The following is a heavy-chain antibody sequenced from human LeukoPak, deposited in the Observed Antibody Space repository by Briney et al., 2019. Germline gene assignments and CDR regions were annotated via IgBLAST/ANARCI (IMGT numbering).Heavy chain of an antibody. V-gene: IGHV1-69*04. CDR1: GGTFSSYA. D-gene: IGHD3-9*01. CDR2: IIPILGIA. Sequence: SVKVSCKASGGTFSSYAISWVRQAPGQGLEWMGRIIPILGIANYAQKFQGRVTITADKSTSTAYMELSSLRSEDTAVYYCAREKYYDILTGPSYYYGMDVWGQGTTVTVSS. CDR3: AREKYYDILTGPSYYYGMDV. J-gene: IGHJ6*02.